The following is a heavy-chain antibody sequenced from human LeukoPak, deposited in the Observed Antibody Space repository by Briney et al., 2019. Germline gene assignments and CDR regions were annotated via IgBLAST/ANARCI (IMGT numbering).Heavy chain of an antibody. CDR1: GYTFTGYY. J-gene: IGHJ4*02. V-gene: IGHV1-2*02. D-gene: IGHD3-3*01. CDR3: ARRTIFGVVTFDY. CDR2: IKPNSGGT. Sequence: ASVKLSCKASGYTFTGYYIHWVRQAPGQGLEWMGCIKPNSGGTNYAQKFQGRLTMTRDTSISTAYMELSRLTSDDTAVYYCARRTIFGVVTFDYWGQGTLVTVPS.